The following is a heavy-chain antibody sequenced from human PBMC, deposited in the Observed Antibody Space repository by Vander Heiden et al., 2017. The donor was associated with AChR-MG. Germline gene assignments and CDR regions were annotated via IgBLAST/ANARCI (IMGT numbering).Heavy chain of an antibody. CDR3: ASRRGSWEVLFDY. Sequence: QVQLVESGGGLVKPGGSLRLYCAASGFPFSDYYMSWLRQAPGKGLEWVSYISSSGSTIYYADAVKGRFTISRDNAKNSLYLQMNRLRAEDTAVYYCASRRGSWEVLFDYWGQGTLVTVSS. V-gene: IGHV3-11*01. CDR1: GFPFSDYY. CDR2: ISSSGSTI. J-gene: IGHJ4*02. D-gene: IGHD1-26*01.